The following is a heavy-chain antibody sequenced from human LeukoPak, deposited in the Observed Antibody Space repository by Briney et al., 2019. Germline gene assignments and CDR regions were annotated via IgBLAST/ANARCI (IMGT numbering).Heavy chain of an antibody. D-gene: IGHD6-19*01. Sequence: GGSLRLSCAASGFTFDDYAMHWVRQAPGKGLEWVSGISWNSGSIGYADSVKGRFTISRDNAKNSLYLQMNSLRVDDTAVYYCARALQWLATDAFDKWGQGTMVTVSS. J-gene: IGHJ3*02. CDR3: ARALQWLATDAFDK. V-gene: IGHV3-9*01. CDR2: ISWNSGSI. CDR1: GFTFDDYA.